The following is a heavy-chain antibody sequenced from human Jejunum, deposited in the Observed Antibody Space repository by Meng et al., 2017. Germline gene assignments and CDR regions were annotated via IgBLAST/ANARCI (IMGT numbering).Heavy chain of an antibody. CDR2: IYSGGST. V-gene: IGHV4-39*01. CDR1: GCSMSHMGEH. CDR3: ARQLNVWDSAGTYGGDFDF. J-gene: IGHJ4*02. D-gene: IGHD2-15*01. Sequence: QLQRQESGRGLVKPAETLSLTCSGSGCSMSHMGEHWGWIRQTPGKGLEWIGSIYSGGSTKYNPSLKSRVTVSLDTSKKQFSLHLNSLTAADTAVYFCARQLNVWDSAGTYGGDFDFWGQGTLVTVSS.